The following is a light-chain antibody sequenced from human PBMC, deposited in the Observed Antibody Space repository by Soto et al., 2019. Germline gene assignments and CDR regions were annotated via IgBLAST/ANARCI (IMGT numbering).Light chain of an antibody. J-gene: IGKJ1*01. Sequence: DIQMTQSPSSLSASVGDRVTITCRASQSISSYLNWYQQKPGKAPMLLIYAASSLQSGVPSRFSGSGSGTDFTLTISCLQPEDCATYYCQQSYSTPRTFGQGTKVEIK. CDR1: QSISSY. CDR2: AAS. V-gene: IGKV1-39*01. CDR3: QQSYSTPRT.